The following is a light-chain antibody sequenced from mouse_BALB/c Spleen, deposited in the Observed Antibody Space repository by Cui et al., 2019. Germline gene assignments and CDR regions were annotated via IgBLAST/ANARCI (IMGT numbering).Light chain of an antibody. CDR1: ENIYSN. J-gene: IGKJ1*01. CDR2: AAT. CDR3: QHFWGTPWT. V-gene: IGKV12-46*01. Sequence: DIQMTQSPASLSVSVGETVTITCRASENIYSNLAWYQQKQGKSPQLLVYAATNLADGVPSRFSGSGSGTQYSLKINSLQSEDFGSYYCQHFWGTPWTFGVGTKLEIK.